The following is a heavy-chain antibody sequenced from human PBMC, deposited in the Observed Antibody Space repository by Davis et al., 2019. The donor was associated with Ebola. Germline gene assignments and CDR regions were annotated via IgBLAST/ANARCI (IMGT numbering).Heavy chain of an antibody. CDR2: VFYSGAF. CDR3: VVNLLGSGRFYFDY. D-gene: IGHD3-10*01. Sequence: SETLSLTCAVSGDSVTNAAYSWNWIRQPSGKGLEWIGNVFYSGAFYYNPSLQRRVSMSVDASKNEFSLKLASMTAADTAVYYCVVNLLGSGRFYFDYWGQGSLVNVSS. J-gene: IGHJ4*02. CDR1: GDSVTNAAYS. V-gene: IGHV4-30-2*02.